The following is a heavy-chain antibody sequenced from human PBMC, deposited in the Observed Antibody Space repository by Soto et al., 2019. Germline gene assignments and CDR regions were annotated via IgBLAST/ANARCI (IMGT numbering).Heavy chain of an antibody. J-gene: IGHJ5*02. D-gene: IGHD6-6*01. CDR3: ARGQQLVANWLDP. CDR2: ISSTGSTP. V-gene: IGHV3-11*01. CDR1: GFPFSDSY. Sequence: QMQLVESGGGLVKPGGSLRLSCAASGFPFSDSYMAWIRQAPGKGLEEIATISSTGSTPYYADSVKGRFTISRDNAQNSLYLEMNNLRAEDTAVYYCARGQQLVANWLDPWGQGILVTVSS.